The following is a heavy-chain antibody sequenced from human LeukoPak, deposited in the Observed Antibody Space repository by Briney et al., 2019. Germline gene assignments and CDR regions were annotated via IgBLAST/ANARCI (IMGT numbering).Heavy chain of an antibody. D-gene: IGHD6-13*01. J-gene: IGHJ4*02. CDR3: AKTPAFTGYSSSWYTD. Sequence: GGSLRLSCAASGFTFSSYAMSRVRQAPGKGLEWVSAISGSGGSTYYADSVKGRFTISRDNSKNTLYLQMNSLRAEDTAVYDCAKTPAFTGYSSSWYTDWGQGTLVTVSS. V-gene: IGHV3-23*01. CDR1: GFTFSSYA. CDR2: ISGSGGST.